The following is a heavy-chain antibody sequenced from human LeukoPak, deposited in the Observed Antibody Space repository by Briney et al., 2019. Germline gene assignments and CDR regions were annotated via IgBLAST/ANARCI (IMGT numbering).Heavy chain of an antibody. Sequence: GGSLRLSCAASGFTLSIYEMTWVRQAPGKGLEWVSFISSSDSHTFYADSVKGRFTIFRDTAKNSLYLQMNNLRGEDTAVYYCARDVSSSTPALDIWGQGTMVAVS. CDR1: GFTLSIYE. D-gene: IGHD4-23*01. CDR2: ISSSDSHT. V-gene: IGHV3-48*03. J-gene: IGHJ3*02. CDR3: ARDVSSSTPALDI.